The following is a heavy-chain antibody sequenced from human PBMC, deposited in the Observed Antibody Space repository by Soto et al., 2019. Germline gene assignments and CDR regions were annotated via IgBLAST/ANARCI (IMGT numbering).Heavy chain of an antibody. CDR2: IYYSGST. Sequence: QVQLQESGPGLVKPSETLSLTCTVSGGSISSYYWSWIRQPPGKGLEWIGYIYYSGSTNYNPSHRCRVTRAVGTSKHQFALKLSSVTAADTAVYYCARIRQITMVRGDCWFDPWGQGTLVTVSS. CDR3: ARIRQITMVRGDCWFDP. V-gene: IGHV4-59*01. CDR1: GGSISSYY. D-gene: IGHD3-10*01. J-gene: IGHJ5*02.